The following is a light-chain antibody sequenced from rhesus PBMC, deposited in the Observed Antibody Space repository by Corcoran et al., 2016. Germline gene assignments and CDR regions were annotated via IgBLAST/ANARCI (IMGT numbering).Light chain of an antibody. CDR2: EVS. V-gene: IGLV2-13*03. J-gene: IGLJ2*01. CDR3: SSSPNTNIFL. Sequence: QSAPTQSPSVSGSPGQSVTISCTGTSSDIGTYNRVSWYQQLPGKAPKLMIFEVSKRPSRVSDRFSGSKSGNTASLTISGLQAEDEADYYCSSSPNTNIFLFGGGTRLTVL. CDR1: SSDIGTYNR.